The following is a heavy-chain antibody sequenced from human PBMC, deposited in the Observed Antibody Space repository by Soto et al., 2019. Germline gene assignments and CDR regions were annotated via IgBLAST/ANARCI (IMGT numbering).Heavy chain of an antibody. V-gene: IGHV4-39*01. Sequence: SETLSLTCTVSGGSISSSSYYWGWIRQPPGKGLEWIGSIYYSGSTYYNPSLKSRVTISVDTSKNQFSLKLSSVTAADTAVYYCRRIDQTMRGNDVGYGAQGTLVTVPS. CDR3: RRIDQTMRGNDVGY. CDR1: GGSISSSSYY. CDR2: IYYSGST. J-gene: IGHJ4*02. D-gene: IGHD1-1*01.